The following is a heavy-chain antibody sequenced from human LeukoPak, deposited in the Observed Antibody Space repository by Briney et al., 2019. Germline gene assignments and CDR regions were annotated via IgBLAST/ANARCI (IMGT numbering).Heavy chain of an antibody. CDR1: RFTLDDYA. J-gene: IGHJ3*01. V-gene: IGHV3-9*01. D-gene: IGHD1-14*01. Sequence: AGRSLRLSCAASRFTLDDYAMHWVRQAPGKGLEWVSGVSWNSGTIDYADSVKGRFTISRDNAKNSLYLQMNSLRAEDTALYYCAKDVAYNRGAFDVWGQGTMVTVSS. CDR2: VSWNSGTI. CDR3: AKDVAYNRGAFDV.